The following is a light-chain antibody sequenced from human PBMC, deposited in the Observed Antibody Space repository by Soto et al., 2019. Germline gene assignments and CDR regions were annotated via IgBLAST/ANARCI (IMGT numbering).Light chain of an antibody. CDR2: DTS. CDR3: QEYSQCIPAM. CDR1: QFVSSR. Sequence: MSQWPAYLSTSPGERVTLSCRASQFVSSRLAWYQRRPGQVPRLLIYDTSTRAPGIPARFSGSGSGTEFTLTISSLQSEDFAVYSCQEYSQCIPAMFGPGTQ. V-gene: IGKV3-15*01. J-gene: IGKJ1*01.